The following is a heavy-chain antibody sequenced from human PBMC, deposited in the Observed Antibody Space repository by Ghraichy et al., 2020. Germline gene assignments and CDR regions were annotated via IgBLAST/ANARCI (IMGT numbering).Heavy chain of an antibody. Sequence: LTCAASGFTFDDYTMHWVRQAPGKGLEWVSLISWDGDSTYYADSVKGRFTISRDNSKNSLYLQMNSLRTEDTALYYCAKAARQGGFFGDYWGQGTLVTVSS. CDR3: AKAARQGGFFGDY. V-gene: IGHV3-43*01. CDR1: GFTFDDYT. J-gene: IGHJ4*02. CDR2: ISWDGDST. D-gene: IGHD3-3*01.